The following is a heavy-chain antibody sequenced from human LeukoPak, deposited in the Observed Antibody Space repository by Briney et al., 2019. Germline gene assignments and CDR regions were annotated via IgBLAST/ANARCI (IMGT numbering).Heavy chain of an antibody. CDR2: IYTSGST. CDR1: GGSISSGSYY. CDR3: ARELKVPGTDWFDP. J-gene: IGHJ5*02. Sequence: SETLSLTCTFSGGSISSGSYYWSWIRQPAGKGLEWIGRIYTSGSTNYNPSLKSRVTISVDTSKNQFSLKLSSVTAADTAVYYCARELKVPGTDWFDPWGQGTLVTFSS. D-gene: IGHD2-8*01. V-gene: IGHV4-61*02.